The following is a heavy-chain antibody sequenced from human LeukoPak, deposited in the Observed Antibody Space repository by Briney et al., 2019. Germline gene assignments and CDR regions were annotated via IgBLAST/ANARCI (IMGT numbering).Heavy chain of an antibody. Sequence: PGGSLRLSCAASGFTFSDYYMSWIRQAPGKGLEWVPYISSSGSTIYYADSVKGRLTISRDNAKNSLYLQMNSLRAEDTAVYYCARSVIVGATTRPLVGYMDVWGKGTTVTVSS. J-gene: IGHJ6*03. CDR3: ARSVIVGATTRPLVGYMDV. CDR1: GFTFSDYY. CDR2: ISSSGSTI. V-gene: IGHV3-11*04. D-gene: IGHD1-26*01.